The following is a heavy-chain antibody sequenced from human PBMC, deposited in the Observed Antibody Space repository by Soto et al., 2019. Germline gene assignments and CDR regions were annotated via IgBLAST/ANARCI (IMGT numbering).Heavy chain of an antibody. CDR3: ARDFIAVRPGWFDP. V-gene: IGHV1-69*01. CDR1: GGTFNNYA. CDR2: IIPIFNSA. D-gene: IGHD6-6*01. Sequence: QVQLVQSGAEVKRPGSSVKVSCKASGGTFNNYALSWVRQAPGQGLEWMGGIIPIFNSANYAQKFQGRVTITADDSTSTAYMELRSLRPDDTAVYYCARDFIAVRPGWFDPWGQGTLVTVSS. J-gene: IGHJ5*02.